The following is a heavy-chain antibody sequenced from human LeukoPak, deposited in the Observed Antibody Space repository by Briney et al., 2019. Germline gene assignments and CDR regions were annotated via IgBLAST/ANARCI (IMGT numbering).Heavy chain of an antibody. CDR1: GGSTSSHY. J-gene: IGHJ6*03. CDR3: ARAASGSFPYYYYYMDV. CDR2: IYYSGST. Sequence: PSETLSLTCTVSGGSTSSHYWSWIRQPPGKGLEWIGYIYYSGSTNYNPSLKSRVTISVDTSKNQFSLKLSSVTAADTAVYYCARAASGSFPYYYYYMDVWGKGTTVTVSS. D-gene: IGHD1-26*01. V-gene: IGHV4-59*11.